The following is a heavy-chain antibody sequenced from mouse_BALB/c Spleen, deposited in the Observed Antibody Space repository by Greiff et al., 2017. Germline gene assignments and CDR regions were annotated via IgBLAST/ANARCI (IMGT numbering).Heavy chain of an antibody. J-gene: IGHJ4*01. CDR2: IRSKSNNYAT. D-gene: IGHD2-4*01. Sequence: EVKLVESGGGLVQPKGSLKLSCAASGFTFNTYAMNWVRQAPGKGLEWVARIRSKSNNYATYYADSVKDRFTISRDDSQSMLYLQMNNLKTEDTAMYYCVRDDYDENCAMDYWGQGTSVTVSS. CDR1: GFTFNTYA. CDR3: VRDDYDENCAMDY. V-gene: IGHV10-1*02.